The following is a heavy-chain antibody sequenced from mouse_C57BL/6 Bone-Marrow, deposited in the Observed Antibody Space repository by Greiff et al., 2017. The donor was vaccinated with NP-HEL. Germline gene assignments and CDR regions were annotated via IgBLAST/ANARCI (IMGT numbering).Heavy chain of an antibody. CDR3: ATFYCDYDVKDSFDY. V-gene: IGHV1-64*01. J-gene: IGHJ2*01. CDR2: IHPNSGST. CDR1: GYTFTSYW. D-gene: IGHD2-4*01. Sequence: QVQLQQSGAELVKPGASVKLSCKASGYTFTSYWMHWVKQRPGQGLEWIGMIHPNSGSTNYNEKFKSKATLTVDKSSSTAYMQLSSLTSEDSAVYDCATFYCDYDVKDSFDYWGQGTTLTVSS.